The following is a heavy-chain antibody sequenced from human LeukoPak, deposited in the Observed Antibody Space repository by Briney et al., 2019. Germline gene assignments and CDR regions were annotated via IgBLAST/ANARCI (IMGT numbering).Heavy chain of an antibody. CDR3: AKDIAAAGKGALGY. CDR1: GFTFDDYA. D-gene: IGHD6-13*01. Sequence: PGGSLRLSCAASGFTFDDYAMHWVRQAPGKGLEWVSGISWNSGSIGYADSVKGRFTISRDNAKNSLYLQMNSLRAEDTALYYCAKDIAAAGKGALGYWGQGTLVTVSS. CDR2: ISWNSGSI. J-gene: IGHJ4*02. V-gene: IGHV3-9*01.